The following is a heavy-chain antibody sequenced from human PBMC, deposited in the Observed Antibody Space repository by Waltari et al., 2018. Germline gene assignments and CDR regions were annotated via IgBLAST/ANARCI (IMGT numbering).Heavy chain of an antibody. Sequence: EVQLVAPGGGLVQPGGCLRLSCAASEFTFRNFWMHWVRQAPGRGRVCGSGIDNTGSKTRYADSVKGRFTISRDNAKNTLYLQMNSLRVEETAVYYCANHRPGGYGMEVWGQGTTVTVSS. CDR3: ANHRPGGYGMEV. D-gene: IGHD3-22*01. CDR1: EFTFRNFW. V-gene: IGHV3-74*01. CDR2: IDNTGSKT. J-gene: IGHJ6*01.